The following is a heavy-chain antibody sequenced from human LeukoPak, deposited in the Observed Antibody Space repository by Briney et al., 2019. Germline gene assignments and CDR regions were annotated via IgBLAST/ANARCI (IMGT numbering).Heavy chain of an antibody. J-gene: IGHJ3*02. Sequence: SETLSLTCTVSGGSISSYYWSWIRQPPGKGLEWIGYIYYSGSTNYNPSLKSRVTISVDTSKNQFSPKLSSVTAADTAVYYCARHVPYYDILTGYYRGHAFDIWGQGTMVTVSS. CDR2: IYYSGST. D-gene: IGHD3-9*01. V-gene: IGHV4-59*08. CDR1: GGSISSYY. CDR3: ARHVPYYDILTGYYRGHAFDI.